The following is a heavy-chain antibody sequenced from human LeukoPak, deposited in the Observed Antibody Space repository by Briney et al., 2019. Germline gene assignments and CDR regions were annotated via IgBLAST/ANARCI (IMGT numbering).Heavy chain of an antibody. CDR3: ARPYCSGGSCYPGDAFDI. CDR1: GYSFTSYW. CDR2: IYPGDSDT. J-gene: IGHJ3*02. D-gene: IGHD2-15*01. V-gene: IGHV5-51*01. Sequence: GASLKISCKGSGYSFTSYWIGWVRQMPGKGLEWMGIIYPGDSDTRYSPSFQGQVTISADKSISTAYLQWSSLKASDTAMYYCARPYCSGGSCYPGDAFDIWGQGTMVTVSS.